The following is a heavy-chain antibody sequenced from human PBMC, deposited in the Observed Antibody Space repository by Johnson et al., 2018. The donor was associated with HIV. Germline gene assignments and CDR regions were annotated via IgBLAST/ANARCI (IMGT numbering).Heavy chain of an antibody. Sequence: VQLVESGGGLVQPGGSLRLFCAASGLIFSRSWMHWVRQAPGKGLVWVSRSNSDGSITNYADSVKGRLPISSDKAKNTLHLQMNSLRAEDTAFYYCARGKGAAAGLDAFDIWGQGTMVTVFS. CDR3: ARGKGAAAGLDAFDI. V-gene: IGHV3-74*02. CDR1: GLIFSRSW. CDR2: SNSDGSIT. D-gene: IGHD6-13*01. J-gene: IGHJ3*02.